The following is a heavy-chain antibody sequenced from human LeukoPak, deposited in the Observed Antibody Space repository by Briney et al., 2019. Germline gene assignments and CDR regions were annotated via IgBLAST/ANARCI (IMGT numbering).Heavy chain of an antibody. CDR1: GGSISSYY. CDR3: HTYYYDSSGYYYVEGAFDI. CDR2: IYYSGST. Sequence: SETLSLTCTVSGGSISSYYWSWIRQPPGKGLEWIGYIYYSGSTYYNPSLKSRVTISVDTSKNQFSLKLSSVTAADTAVYYCHTYYYDSSGYYYVEGAFDIWGQGTMVTVSS. J-gene: IGHJ3*02. D-gene: IGHD3-22*01. V-gene: IGHV4-59*06.